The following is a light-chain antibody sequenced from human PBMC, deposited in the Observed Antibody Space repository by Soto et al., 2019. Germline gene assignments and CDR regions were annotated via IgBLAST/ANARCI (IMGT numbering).Light chain of an antibody. V-gene: IGKV1-5*01. J-gene: IGKJ1*01. CDR3: QQYNSYSRT. CDR1: QSIGSW. Sequence: GDRVTITCRASQSIGSWLAWYQHKPGKAPNLLIYDASSLQGGVPSRFSGSGSGTEFTLTISSLQPEDFATYYCQQYNSYSRTFGQGTKVDIK. CDR2: DAS.